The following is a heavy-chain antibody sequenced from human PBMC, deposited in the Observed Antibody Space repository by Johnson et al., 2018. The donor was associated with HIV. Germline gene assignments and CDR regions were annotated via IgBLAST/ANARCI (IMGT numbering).Heavy chain of an antibody. CDR2: INWNGDNT. CDR1: GFTFGDYG. V-gene: IGHV3-20*04. J-gene: IGHJ3*02. CDR3: ARGRDSTGDGGAFDI. D-gene: IGHD7-27*01. Sequence: EVQLVESGGGVVQPGGSLRLSCTASGFTFGDYGMSWVRQVPGKGLEWVSGINWNGDNTGYADSLKGRFTISRDNATNSLFLQMNIVRDEDTAVYYCARGRDSTGDGGAFDIWGQGTMVTVSS.